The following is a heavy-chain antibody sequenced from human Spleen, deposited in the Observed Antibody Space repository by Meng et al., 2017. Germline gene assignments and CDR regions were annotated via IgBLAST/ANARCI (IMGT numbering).Heavy chain of an antibody. Sequence: QVPPQEWGAGRLKLSGPLSLPCVASGGAFSDYYWSWIRQPPGKGLEWIGEINHSGSTNYNPSLESRATISVDTSQNNLSLKLSSVTAADSAVYYCARGPTTMAHDFDYWGQGTLVTVSS. CDR2: INHSGST. CDR3: ARGPTTMAHDFDY. D-gene: IGHD4-11*01. CDR1: GGAFSDYY. J-gene: IGHJ4*02. V-gene: IGHV4-34*01.